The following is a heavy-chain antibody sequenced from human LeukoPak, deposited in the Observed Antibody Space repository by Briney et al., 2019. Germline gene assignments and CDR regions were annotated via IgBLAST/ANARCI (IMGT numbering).Heavy chain of an antibody. J-gene: IGHJ4*02. D-gene: IGHD6-6*01. Sequence: GGSLRLSCTVSGFSVSDNSMSWVRQAPGKGLEWVSFIYSGTTHYSDSVKGRFTISRDNSKNTLYLQMNSLRAEDTAVYYCANPSIHSSSSGVDYWGQGTLVTVSS. CDR1: GFSVSDNS. CDR2: IYSGTT. V-gene: IGHV3-53*01. CDR3: ANPSIHSSSSGVDY.